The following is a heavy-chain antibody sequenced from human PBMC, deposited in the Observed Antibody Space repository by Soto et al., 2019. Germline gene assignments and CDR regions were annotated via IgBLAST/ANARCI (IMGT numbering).Heavy chain of an antibody. J-gene: IGHJ6*02. D-gene: IGHD3-16*02. CDR1: GFTFSSYW. CDR3: ARVGDDYLWGSYRPYYYGMDV. CDR2: IKEDGSEK. Sequence: PGGSLRLSCAASGFTFSSYWMSWVRQAPGKGLEWVANIKEDGSEKYYVDFVKGRFTISRDNAKNSLYLQINSLRAEDKAVYYCARVGDDYLWGSYRPYYYGMDVWRQGTTVTVSS. V-gene: IGHV3-7*01.